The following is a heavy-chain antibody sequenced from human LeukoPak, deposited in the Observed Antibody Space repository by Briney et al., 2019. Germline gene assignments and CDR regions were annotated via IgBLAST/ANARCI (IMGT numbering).Heavy chain of an antibody. D-gene: IGHD6-13*01. CDR1: GFTFSSYG. CDR2: LGYDGSNK. CDR3: ARDGGIAAAGRAYYFDY. Sequence: AGGSLRLSCAASGFTFSSYGMPGVRQPPAKGLGGVAVLGYDGSNKYYADSVKGRFTISRDNSKNTLYLQMNSLRAEDTAVYYCARDGGIAAAGRAYYFDYWGQGTLVTVSS. J-gene: IGHJ4*02. V-gene: IGHV3-33*01.